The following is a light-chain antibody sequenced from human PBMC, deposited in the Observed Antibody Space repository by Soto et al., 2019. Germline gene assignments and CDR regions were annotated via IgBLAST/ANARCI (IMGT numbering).Light chain of an antibody. J-gene: IGKJ1*01. CDR3: QQRSNWPRT. CDR2: DVS. CDR1: QNISSY. Sequence: IVLTQSPATLSFSPVKRATIFFRASQNISSYLIWYQQKPGQAPRLLIYDVSNRATGIPARFSGSGSGTDFTLTISSLEPEDFAVYYCQQRSNWPRTFGQGTKVDIK. V-gene: IGKV3-11*01.